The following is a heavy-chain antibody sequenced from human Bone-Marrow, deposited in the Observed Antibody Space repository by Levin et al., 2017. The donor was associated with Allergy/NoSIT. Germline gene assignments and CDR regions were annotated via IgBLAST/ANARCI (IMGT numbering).Heavy chain of an antibody. CDR1: GFTFSSYA. D-gene: IGHD2-15*01. V-gene: IGHV3-23*01. Sequence: GGSLRLSCAASGFTFSSYAMSWVRQAPGKGLEWVSAISGSGGSTYYADSVKGRFTISRDNSKNTLYLQMNSLRAEDTAVYYCAKDGFCSGGSCYPLDYWGQGTLVTVSS. CDR3: AKDGFCSGGSCYPLDY. J-gene: IGHJ4*02. CDR2: ISGSGGST.